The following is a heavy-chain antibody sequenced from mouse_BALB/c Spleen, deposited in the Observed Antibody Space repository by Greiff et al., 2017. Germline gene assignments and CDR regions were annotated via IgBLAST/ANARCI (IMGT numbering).Heavy chain of an antibody. J-gene: IGHJ3*01. V-gene: IGHV1S135*01. CDR2: IDPYNGGT. CDR3: ASGGITTVPFAY. D-gene: IGHD1-1*01. CDR1: GYAFTSYN. Sequence: VQLKQSGPELVKPGASVKVSCKASGYAFTSYNMYWVKQSHGKSLEWIGYIDPYNGGTSYNQKFKGKATLTVDKSSSTAYMHLNSLTSEDSAVYYCASGGITTVPFAYWGQGTLVTVSA.